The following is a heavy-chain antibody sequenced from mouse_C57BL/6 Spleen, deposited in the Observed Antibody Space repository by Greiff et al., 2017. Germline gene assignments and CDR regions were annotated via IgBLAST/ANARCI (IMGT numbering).Heavy chain of an antibody. J-gene: IGHJ3*01. Sequence: EVQLVESGGGLVKPGGSLKLSCAASGFTFSDYGMHWVRQAPEKGLEWVGYISSGSSTIYYADTVKGRFTLSRDNAENTLFLQMTSLRSEDTAMYYWARSNDYGRRYVAGFSYRGTALMVT. D-gene: IGHD1-1*01. CDR2: ISSGSSTI. CDR3: ARSNDYGRRYVAGFSY. V-gene: IGHV5-17*01. CDR1: GFTFSDYG.